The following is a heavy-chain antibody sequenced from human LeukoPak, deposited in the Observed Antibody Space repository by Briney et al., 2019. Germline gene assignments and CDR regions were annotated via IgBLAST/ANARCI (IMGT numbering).Heavy chain of an antibody. J-gene: IGHJ4*02. CDR2: INPNSGGT. CDR3: ARSSGYDSDYFDY. Sequence: ASAKVSCKASGYTFTGYYMHWVRQAPGQGLEWMGWINPNSGGTNYQGRVTMTRDTSISTAYMELSRLRSDDTAVYYCARSSGYDSDYFDYWGQGTLVTVSS. D-gene: IGHD5-12*01. CDR1: GYTFTGYY. V-gene: IGHV1-2*02.